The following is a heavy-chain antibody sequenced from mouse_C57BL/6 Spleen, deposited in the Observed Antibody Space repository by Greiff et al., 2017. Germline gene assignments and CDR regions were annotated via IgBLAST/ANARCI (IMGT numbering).Heavy chain of an antibody. J-gene: IGHJ3*01. Sequence: VQLQQPGAELVMPGASVKLSCKASGYTFTSYWMHWVKQRPGQGLEWIGEIDPSDSYTNYNQKFKGKSTLTVDKSSSTAYMQLSSLTSEDSAVYYCARSELTGFFAYWGQGTLVTVAA. V-gene: IGHV1-69*01. CDR3: ARSELTGFFAY. CDR1: GYTFTSYW. CDR2: IDPSDSYT. D-gene: IGHD4-1*01.